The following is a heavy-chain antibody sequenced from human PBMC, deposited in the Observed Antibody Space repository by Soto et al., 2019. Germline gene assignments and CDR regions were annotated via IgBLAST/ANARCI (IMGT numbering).Heavy chain of an antibody. V-gene: IGHV1-69*01. D-gene: IGHD3-10*01. J-gene: IGHJ3*02. CDR2: ILPIFGTT. Sequence: QVQLVQSGAEVKKPGSSVKVSCKASGGTFSTYTFCWVRQAPGQGLEWMGGILPIFGTTNYAQKFQDRVTSTADESASTAYMELSSLRSYDTAVYYCARSVVRGVSSVFDIWGHGTMVTVSS. CDR1: GGTFSTYT. CDR3: ARSVVRGVSSVFDI.